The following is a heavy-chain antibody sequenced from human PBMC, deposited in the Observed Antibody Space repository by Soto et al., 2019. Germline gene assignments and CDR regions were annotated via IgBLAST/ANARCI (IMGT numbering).Heavy chain of an antibody. J-gene: IGHJ6*02. D-gene: IGHD4-17*01. CDR3: ARDHYGDYGLGMDG. V-gene: IGHV4-30-2*01. CDR2: IYHSGST. CDR1: GGSISSGGYS. Sequence: SETLSLTCAVSGGSISSGGYSWSWIRQPPGKGLEWIGYIYHSGSTYYNPSLKSRVTISVDRSKNQFSLKLRSETAADTAVYYCARDHYGDYGLGMDGRGQGTTVTVS.